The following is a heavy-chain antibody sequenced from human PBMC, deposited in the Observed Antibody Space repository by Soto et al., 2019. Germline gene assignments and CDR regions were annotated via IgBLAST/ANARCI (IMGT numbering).Heavy chain of an antibody. V-gene: IGHV3-30-3*01. D-gene: IGHD3-9*01. CDR3: ARDVSGFEYFDL. CDR1: GFTFSDYA. J-gene: IGHJ4*02. Sequence: QVQLVESGGGVVQPGRSLRPSCAGSGFTFSDYAMHWVRQAPGRGPEWLALISFNGINTYYADSVKGRFTISRDNSKGTLYLQMNTLRAEDTAVYYCARDVSGFEYFDLWGQGSLVTISS. CDR2: ISFNGINT.